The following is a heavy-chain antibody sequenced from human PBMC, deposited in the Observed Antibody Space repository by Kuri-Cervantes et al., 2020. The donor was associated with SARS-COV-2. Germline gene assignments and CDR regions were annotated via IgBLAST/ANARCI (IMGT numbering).Heavy chain of an antibody. D-gene: IGHD3-3*01. CDR2: IIPIFGTA. Sequence: SVKVSCKASGGTFSSYTISWVRQAPGQGLEWMGGIIPIFGTANYAQKFQGRVTITADKSTSKAYMELSSLRSEDTAVYYCARAYLPIRFLEWLTYDYWGQGTLVTVSS. CDR1: GGTFSSYT. J-gene: IGHJ4*02. CDR3: ARAYLPIRFLEWLTYDY. V-gene: IGHV1-69*06.